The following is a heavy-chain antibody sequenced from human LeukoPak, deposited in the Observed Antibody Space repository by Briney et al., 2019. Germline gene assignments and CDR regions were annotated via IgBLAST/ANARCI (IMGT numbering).Heavy chain of an antibody. Sequence: GASVKVSCKASGYTFTGYYMHWVRQAPGQGLEWMGWISAYNGNTNYAQKLQGRVTMTTDTSTSTAYMELRSLRSDDTAVYYCARGNYYDRTASGYWGQGTLVTVSS. CDR2: ISAYNGNT. CDR3: ARGNYYDRTASGY. CDR1: GYTFTGYY. V-gene: IGHV1-18*04. J-gene: IGHJ4*02. D-gene: IGHD3-22*01.